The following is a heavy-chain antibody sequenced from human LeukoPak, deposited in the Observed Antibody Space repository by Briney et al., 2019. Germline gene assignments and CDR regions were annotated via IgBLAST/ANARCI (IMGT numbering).Heavy chain of an antibody. J-gene: IGHJ4*02. V-gene: IGHV4-39*01. CDR1: GASISTNTQY. CDR3: MRHASGEPPRY. Sequence: SETLSLTCIVSGASISTNTQYWGWVRQPPGKGLEWIASIHHTGTPYYNPSLKSRVTISVDTSKNQFSLQFSSVIAADTAVYYCMRHASGEPPRYWGQGTLVTASS. CDR2: IHHTGTP. D-gene: IGHD7-27*01.